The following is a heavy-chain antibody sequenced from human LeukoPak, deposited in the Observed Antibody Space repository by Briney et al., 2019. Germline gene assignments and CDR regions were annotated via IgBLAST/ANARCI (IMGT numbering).Heavy chain of an antibody. D-gene: IGHD3-22*01. J-gene: IGHJ3*02. V-gene: IGHV1-69*13. CDR1: GGTFSSYV. CDR2: IIPIFGTA. CDR3: ARDRADSSAYYYSAVDI. Sequence: SVKVSCKASGGTFSSYVISWVRQAPGQGLEWMGGIIPIFGTANYAQKFQGRVTITADESTSTAYMELSSLRSEDTAVYYCARDRADSSAYYYSAVDIWGQGTMVTVSS.